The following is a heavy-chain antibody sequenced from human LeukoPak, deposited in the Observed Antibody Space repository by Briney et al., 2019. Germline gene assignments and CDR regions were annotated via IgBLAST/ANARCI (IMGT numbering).Heavy chain of an antibody. CDR2: INPNSGGT. CDR3: ARDRCSSSCDPFDY. J-gene: IGHJ4*02. V-gene: IGHV1-2*02. D-gene: IGHD6-13*01. Sequence: ASVKVSCKASGYTFTGYYMHWVRQAPGQGLEWMGWINPNSGGTNYAQKFQGGVTMTRDTSISTAYMELSRLRSDDTAVYYCARDRCSSSCDPFDYWGQGTLVTVSS. CDR1: GYTFTGYY.